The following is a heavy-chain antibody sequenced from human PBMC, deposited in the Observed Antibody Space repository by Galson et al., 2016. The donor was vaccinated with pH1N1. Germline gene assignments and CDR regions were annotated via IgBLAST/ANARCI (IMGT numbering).Heavy chain of an antibody. CDR2: IRYDESRT. V-gene: IGHV3-30*02. Sequence: SLRLSCAASGFTFSIYGIHWVRRAPGKGLEWVAFIRYDESRTFYGDSVKGRFTISRDNSQNTVYLQMNSLRHKDTAVYYCAKPRGISITVTYDAFDLWGQGTMVTVSS. J-gene: IGHJ3*01. D-gene: IGHD2/OR15-2a*01. CDR1: GFTFSIYG. CDR3: AKPRGISITVTYDAFDL.